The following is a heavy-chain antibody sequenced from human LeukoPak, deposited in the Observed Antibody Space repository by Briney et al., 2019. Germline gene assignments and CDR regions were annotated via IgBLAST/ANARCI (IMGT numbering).Heavy chain of an antibody. CDR3: ASATHHITIFGVVILYFDP. Sequence: SVKVSCKVSGGTFSSYAISWVRQAPGQGLEWMGGIIPIFGTANYAQKFQGRVTITADKSTSTAYMELSSLRSEDTAVYYCASATHHITIFGVVILYFDPWGQGTLVTVSS. V-gene: IGHV1-69*06. D-gene: IGHD3-3*01. CDR1: GGTFSSYA. J-gene: IGHJ5*02. CDR2: IIPIFGTA.